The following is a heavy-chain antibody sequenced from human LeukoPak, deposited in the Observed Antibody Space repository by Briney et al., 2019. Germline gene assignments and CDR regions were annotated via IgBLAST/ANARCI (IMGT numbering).Heavy chain of an antibody. CDR2: ISYDGSNK. Sequence: PGGSLRLSCAASGFTFSSYGMHWVRQAPGKGLEWVAVISYDGSNKYYADSVKGRFTISRDNSKKTVYLQMNSLRAEDTAEYYCARDQEQWLGAPGFNGMDVWGQGTTVTVSS. J-gene: IGHJ6*02. V-gene: IGHV3-30*03. D-gene: IGHD6-19*01. CDR3: ARDQEQWLGAPGFNGMDV. CDR1: GFTFSSYG.